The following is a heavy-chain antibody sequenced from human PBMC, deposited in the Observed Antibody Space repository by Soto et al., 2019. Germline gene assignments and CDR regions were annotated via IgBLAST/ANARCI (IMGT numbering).Heavy chain of an antibody. Sequence: QVQLVQSGAEVKKPGASVRVSCKASGYIFTNYGISWVRQAPGQRLEWIGRISAYNGDKIYAQKAQGRVTMTTDTTTNTADMELRSRRSNDTAMYFCARLPSYPPEDYWGQGTLVTVSS. J-gene: IGHJ4*02. CDR3: ARLPSYPPEDY. CDR2: ISAYNGDK. CDR1: GYIFTNYG. V-gene: IGHV1-18*01.